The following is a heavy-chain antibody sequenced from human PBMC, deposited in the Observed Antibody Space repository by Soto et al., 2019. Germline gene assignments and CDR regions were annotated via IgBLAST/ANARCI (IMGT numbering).Heavy chain of an antibody. V-gene: IGHV1-8*01. Sequence: GASVKVSCKSSGYTFTSYDINWVRQATGQGLEWMGWMNPNSGNTGYAQKFQGRVTMTRNTSISTAYMELSSLRSEDTAVYYCARGRYSSGWYSLGYWGQGTLVTVSS. CDR2: MNPNSGNT. CDR3: ARGRYSSGWYSLGY. D-gene: IGHD6-19*01. J-gene: IGHJ4*02. CDR1: GYTFTSYD.